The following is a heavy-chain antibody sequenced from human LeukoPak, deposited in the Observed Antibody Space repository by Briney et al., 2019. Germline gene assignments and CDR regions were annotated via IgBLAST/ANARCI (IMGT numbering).Heavy chain of an antibody. D-gene: IGHD3-22*01. V-gene: IGHV3-74*01. CDR1: GFTFNNYW. J-gene: IGHJ6*03. CDR3: ARSRGYGYYMDV. CDR2: INSDGSST. Sequence: GGSLRLSCAASGFTFNNYWMHWVRQAPEKGLGWVSRINSDGSSTSYADSVKGRSTISRDNAKNTLYLQMTSLRAEDTAVYYCARSRGYGYYMDVWGKGTTVTISS.